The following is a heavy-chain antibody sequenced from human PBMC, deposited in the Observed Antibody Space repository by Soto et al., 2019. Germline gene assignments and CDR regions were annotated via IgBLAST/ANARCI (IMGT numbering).Heavy chain of an antibody. D-gene: IGHD3-3*01. Sequence: ASVKVSCKASGYTFTSYDINWVRQATGQGLEWMGWMNPNSGNTGYAQKFQGRVTMTRNTSISTAYMELSSLRSEDTAVYYCARVGEYYDFWSGYPLTNYYYYYYMDVWGKGTTVTVSS. CDR2: MNPNSGNT. CDR1: GYTFTSYD. V-gene: IGHV1-8*01. CDR3: ARVGEYYDFWSGYPLTNYYYYYYMDV. J-gene: IGHJ6*03.